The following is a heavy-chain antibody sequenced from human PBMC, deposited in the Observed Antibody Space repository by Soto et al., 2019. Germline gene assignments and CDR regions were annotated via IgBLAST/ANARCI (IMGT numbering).Heavy chain of an antibody. Sequence: EVQLVESGGGLVKPGGSLRLSCAASGFTFSSYSMNWVRQAPGKGLEWVSSISSSSSYIYYADSVKGRFTISRDNAKNSLYLQMNSLRAEDTAVYYCARALHYYYGMDVWGQGTTVTVSS. CDR3: ARALHYYYGMDV. CDR1: GFTFSSYS. J-gene: IGHJ6*02. CDR2: ISSSSSYI. V-gene: IGHV3-21*01.